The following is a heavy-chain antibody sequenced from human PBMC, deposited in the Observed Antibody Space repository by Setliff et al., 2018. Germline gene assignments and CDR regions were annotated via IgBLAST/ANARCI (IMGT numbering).Heavy chain of an antibody. CDR3: ARKGISALSGAFDM. CDR1: GGSISSYY. Sequence: PSETLSLTCTVSGGSISSYYWSWIRQPAGKGLEWIGRIHTSGSTNYNPSLKSRVTMSVDTSKNQFSLKLSSVTAADTAVYYCARKGISALSGAFDMWGQGTMVTVSS. V-gene: IGHV4-4*07. D-gene: IGHD1-26*01. J-gene: IGHJ3*02. CDR2: IHTSGST.